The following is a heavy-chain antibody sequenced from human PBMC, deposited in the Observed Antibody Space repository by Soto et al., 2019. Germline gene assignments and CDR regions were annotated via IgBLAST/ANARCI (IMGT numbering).Heavy chain of an antibody. D-gene: IGHD3-16*01. CDR1: GYTFTNFG. Sequence: QVQLVQSGAEVKKPGASVKDSCKTSGYTFTNFGISWVRQAPGQGLEWMGGFSAYKCNTNYTKKFQGSVTMTTDKATTTAYMGVRRLRSDHTAVYYCARGGTPIDNCGEGTLVTVSS. CDR3: ARGGTPIDN. V-gene: IGHV1-18*01. J-gene: IGHJ4*02. CDR2: FSAYKCNT.